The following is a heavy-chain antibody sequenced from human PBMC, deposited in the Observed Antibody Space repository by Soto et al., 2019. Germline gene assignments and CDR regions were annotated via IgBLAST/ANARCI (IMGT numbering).Heavy chain of an antibody. CDR2: IFPSDSDI. CDR1: GYKFNTNW. CDR3: ARVFGGGWSGFDV. Sequence: PGESLKISCKGSGYKFNTNWIGWVRQMPGKGLEWMGVIFPSDSDIRYSPSLQGQVTISADKSISTTYLQWRSLTASDTAMYYCARVFGGGWSGFDVWGQGTLVTVSS. V-gene: IGHV5-51*01. J-gene: IGHJ5*02. D-gene: IGHD6-19*01.